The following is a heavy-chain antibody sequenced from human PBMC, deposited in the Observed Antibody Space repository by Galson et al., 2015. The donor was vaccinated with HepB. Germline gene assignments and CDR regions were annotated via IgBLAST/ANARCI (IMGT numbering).Heavy chain of an antibody. J-gene: IGHJ4*02. CDR1: GGIFSSYA. CDR3: ARDQGAVAGLSFDY. Sequence: SVKVSCKASGGIFSSYAISWVRQAPGQGLEWMGGIIPIFAAANYAQKFQGRVTITADKSTSTAYMELNSLRSEDTAVYYCARDQGAVAGLSFDYWGQGTLVTVSS. CDR2: IIPIFAAA. D-gene: IGHD6-19*01. V-gene: IGHV1-69*06.